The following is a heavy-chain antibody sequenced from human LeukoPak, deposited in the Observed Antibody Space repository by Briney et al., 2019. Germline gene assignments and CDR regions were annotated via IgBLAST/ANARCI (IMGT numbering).Heavy chain of an antibody. CDR3: AGAIGYFDF. J-gene: IGHJ4*02. CDR1: GFTFTNYA. CDR2: ISGSGGST. V-gene: IGHV3-23*01. Sequence: GGSLRLSCAASGFTFTNYAMNWVRQAPGKGLEWVSAISGSGGSTYYADSVKGRFTISRDNSQSTLHLQMNNLRAEDTAVYYCAGAIGYFDFWGQGTLVTVSS. D-gene: IGHD2-21*01.